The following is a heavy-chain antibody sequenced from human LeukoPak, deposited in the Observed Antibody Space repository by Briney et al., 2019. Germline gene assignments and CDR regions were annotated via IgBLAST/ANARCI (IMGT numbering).Heavy chain of an antibody. V-gene: IGHV3-7*01. CDR2: IKQDGSEK. J-gene: IGHJ4*02. Sequence: GGSLSLSCAASGFTLSRYWMSWVRQAPGKGAEWVANIKQDGSEKYYVDSVKGPFTISRDNAKNSLYLQMNSLRAEDTAVYYCARERDYGQQRDYWGQGTLVTVSS. CDR1: GFTLSRYW. D-gene: IGHD4/OR15-4a*01. CDR3: ARERDYGQQRDY.